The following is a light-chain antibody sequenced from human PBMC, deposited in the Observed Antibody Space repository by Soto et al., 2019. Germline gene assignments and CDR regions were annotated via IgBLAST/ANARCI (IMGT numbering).Light chain of an antibody. V-gene: IGLV2-14*01. CDR2: EVS. CDR3: SSYTSXATLV. J-gene: IGLJ3*02. Sequence: QSALTQPASVSGSPGQSITISCSGGTSDIGTYNYVSWYQHHXXXVPKVMIYEVSNRPSGVSNRFSGSKSGNTASLTISGXXSEDEADYYCSSYTSXATLVFGGGTKLTVL. CDR1: TSDIGTYNY.